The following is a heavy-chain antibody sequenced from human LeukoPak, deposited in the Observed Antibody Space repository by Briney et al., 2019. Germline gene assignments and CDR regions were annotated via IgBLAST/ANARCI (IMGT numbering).Heavy chain of an antibody. CDR2: IIPILGIA. V-gene: IGHV1-69*04. J-gene: IGHJ5*02. CDR1: GGTFSSYA. CDR3: AREGVDNWFDP. Sequence: SVKVSCKASGGTFSSYAISWVRQAPGQGLEWMGRIIPILGIANYAQKFQGRVTITADKSTSTAYMELSSLRSEDTAVYYCAREGVDNWFDPWGQGTLVTVSS.